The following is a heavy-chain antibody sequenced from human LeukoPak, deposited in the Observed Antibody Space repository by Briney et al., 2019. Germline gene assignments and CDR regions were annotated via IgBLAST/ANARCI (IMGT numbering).Heavy chain of an antibody. Sequence: SETLSLTCAVYGGSFSGYYWSWLRQPPGKGLEWIGEINHSGSTNYNPSLKSRVTISVDTSKNQFSLKLSSVTAADTAVYYCAGSITLIGGNAFDIWGQGTMVTVSS. D-gene: IGHD1-14*01. CDR2: INHSGST. CDR3: AGSITLIGGNAFDI. CDR1: GGSFSGYY. V-gene: IGHV4-34*01. J-gene: IGHJ3*02.